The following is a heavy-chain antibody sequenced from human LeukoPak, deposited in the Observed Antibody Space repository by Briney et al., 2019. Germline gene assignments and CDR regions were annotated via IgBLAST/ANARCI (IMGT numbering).Heavy chain of an antibody. V-gene: IGHV3-9*01. CDR2: VSWNSGNI. CDR1: GFTFDDYA. D-gene: IGHD5-18*01. Sequence: GGSLRLSCAASGFTFDDYAMHWVRQAPGKGLEWVSCVSWNSGNIGYADSVKGRFPICRDNAKNSLYLQMNSLRAEDTALYYCAKGYSYGYVIDYWGQGTLVTVSS. CDR3: AKGYSYGYVIDY. J-gene: IGHJ4*02.